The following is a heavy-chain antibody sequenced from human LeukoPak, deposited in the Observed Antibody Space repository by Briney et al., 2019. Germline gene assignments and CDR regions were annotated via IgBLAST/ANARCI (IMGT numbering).Heavy chain of an antibody. CDR1: GFTFSDYY. V-gene: IGHV3-11*01. CDR2: ISNTGSTI. D-gene: IGHD1-26*01. CDR3: ARDQWGHSGSYYVDY. J-gene: IGHJ4*02. Sequence: GGSLRLSCAASGFTFSDYYMSWIRQAPGKGLEWVSYISNTGSTIYHADSVKGRFTISRDNAKNSLYLQMNVLRAEDTAVYYCARDQWGHSGSYYVDYWGQGTLVTVSS.